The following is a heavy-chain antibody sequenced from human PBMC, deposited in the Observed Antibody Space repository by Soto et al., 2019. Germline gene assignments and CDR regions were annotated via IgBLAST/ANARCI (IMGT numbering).Heavy chain of an antibody. Sequence: QLQLQESGPGLVKPSETLSLPCTVSGGSISSSSYYWGWIRQPPGKGLEWIGSIYYSGSTYYNPAHKSRATLSAETSMNQLSLKLRAGTAADKAVYYCARLFGYYDSSGYLGYAFDYWVQGTLVTVSS. CDR1: GGSISSSSYY. CDR3: ARLFGYYDSSGYLGYAFDY. J-gene: IGHJ4*02. CDR2: IYYSGST. D-gene: IGHD3-22*01. V-gene: IGHV4-39*01.